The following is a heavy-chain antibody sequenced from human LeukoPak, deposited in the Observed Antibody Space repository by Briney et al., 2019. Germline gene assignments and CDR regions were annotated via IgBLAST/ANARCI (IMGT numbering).Heavy chain of an antibody. CDR2: IYSGGST. Sequence: PGGSLRLSCAASGFTVSSNYMSWVRQAPGKGLEWVSVIYSGGSTYYADSVKGRFTISRDNSKNTLYLQMNSLRAEDTAVYYCAKTSSGWVLGRYYFDYWGQGTLVTVSS. CDR3: AKTSSGWVLGRYYFDY. J-gene: IGHJ4*02. CDR1: GFTVSSNY. D-gene: IGHD6-19*01. V-gene: IGHV3-53*01.